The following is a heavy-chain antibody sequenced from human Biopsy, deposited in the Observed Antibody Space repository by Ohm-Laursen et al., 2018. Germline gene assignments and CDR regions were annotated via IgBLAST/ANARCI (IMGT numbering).Heavy chain of an antibody. CDR3: ARGSNWNDWSFDY. D-gene: IGHD1-20*01. CDR1: GRSFSGYY. V-gene: IGHV4-34*01. CDR2: MNHGGST. J-gene: IGHJ4*02. Sequence: SETLSLTCAVYGRSFSGYYWSWIRQPPGKGLEWIGEMNHGGSTNYNSSLKSRVTISVDTSKNQFSLKLNSVTAADTVVYYCARGSNWNDWSFDYWGQGTVVTVPS.